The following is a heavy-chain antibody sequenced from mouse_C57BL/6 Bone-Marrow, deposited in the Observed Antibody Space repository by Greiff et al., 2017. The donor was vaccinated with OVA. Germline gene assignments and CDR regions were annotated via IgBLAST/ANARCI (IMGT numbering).Heavy chain of an antibody. J-gene: IGHJ2*01. CDR2: ISDGGSYT. V-gene: IGHV5-4*01. Sequence: EVQVVESGGGLVKPGGSLKLSCAASGFTFSSYAMSWVRQTPEKRLEWVATISDGGSYTYYPDNVKGRFTISRDNAKNNLYLQMSHLKSEDTAMYYCARDHSGSSLYFDYWGQGTTLTVSS. CDR1: GFTFSSYA. D-gene: IGHD1-1*01. CDR3: ARDHSGSSLYFDY.